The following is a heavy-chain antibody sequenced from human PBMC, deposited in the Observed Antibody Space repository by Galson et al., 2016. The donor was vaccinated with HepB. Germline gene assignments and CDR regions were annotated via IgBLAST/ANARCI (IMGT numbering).Heavy chain of an antibody. V-gene: IGHV1-18*01. J-gene: IGHJ1*01. Sequence: SVKVSCKASGYRFTDSGINWVRQAPGQGLEWMGWISGHSGKTHFAEELQDRVTMTTDTSTSTAYMELRTLRSDDTAIYYCARGGFDILTTWGQGTLVIVSS. CDR1: GYRFTDSG. CDR2: ISGHSGKT. CDR3: ARGGFDILTT. D-gene: IGHD3-9*01.